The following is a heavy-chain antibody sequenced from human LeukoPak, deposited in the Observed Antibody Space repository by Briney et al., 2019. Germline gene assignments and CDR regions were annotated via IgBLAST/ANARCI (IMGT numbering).Heavy chain of an antibody. J-gene: IGHJ5*02. CDR1: GFTFSTYE. V-gene: IGHV3-48*03. Sequence: VESLRLSCAASGFTFSTYEMNWVRQAPGKGLKWVSYITSSGGTIYYADSVKGRFTISRDNAKNSLYLQMNSLRAEDTAVYYCARRSSSSRPFDPWGQGTLVTVSS. D-gene: IGHD6-6*01. CDR2: ITSSGGTI. CDR3: ARRSSSSRPFDP.